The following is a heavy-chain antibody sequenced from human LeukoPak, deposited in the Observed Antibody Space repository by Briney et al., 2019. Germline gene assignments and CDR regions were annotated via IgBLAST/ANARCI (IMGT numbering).Heavy chain of an antibody. CDR1: GGSISSSSYY. D-gene: IGHD6-13*01. J-gene: IGHJ4*02. Sequence: PSETLSLTCTVPGGSISSSSYYWGWIRQPPGKGLEWIGSIYYSGSTYYNPSLKSRVTISVDTSKNQFSLKLSSVTAADTAVYYCARPGTEYYFDYWGQGTLVTVSS. CDR2: IYYSGST. V-gene: IGHV4-39*01. CDR3: ARPGTEYYFDY.